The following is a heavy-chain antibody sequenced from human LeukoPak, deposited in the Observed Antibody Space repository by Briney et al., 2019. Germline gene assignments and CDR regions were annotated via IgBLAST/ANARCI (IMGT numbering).Heavy chain of an antibody. D-gene: IGHD4-11*01. CDR1: GGSISSSTYY. CDR2: IYYRGNT. CDR3: ARSSVQFTFDF. Sequence: MPSETLSLTCTVSGGSISSSTYYWGWIRQPPGKGLEWIGSIYYRGNTYYNPSLKSRVTISVDMSKSQFSLKLSSVTAADTAVYYCARSSVQFTFDFWGQGTLVTVSS. V-gene: IGHV4-39*01. J-gene: IGHJ4*02.